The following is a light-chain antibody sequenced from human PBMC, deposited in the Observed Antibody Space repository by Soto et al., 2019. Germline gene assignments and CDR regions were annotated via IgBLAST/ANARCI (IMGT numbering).Light chain of an antibody. Sequence: QSALTQPRSVSGSPGQSVTISCTGTSIDVGDSDFVSWYQQHPGKAPKLMIYVVTKRPSGVPDRFSGSKSGNTASLTISGLQDEDEADYYCSSFAATHTYIFGTGTKVTAL. CDR1: SIDVGDSDF. V-gene: IGLV2-11*01. CDR3: SSFAATHTYI. J-gene: IGLJ1*01. CDR2: VVT.